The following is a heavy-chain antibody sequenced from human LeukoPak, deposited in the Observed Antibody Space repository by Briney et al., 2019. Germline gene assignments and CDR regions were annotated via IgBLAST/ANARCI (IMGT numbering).Heavy chain of an antibody. V-gene: IGHV4-39*07. Sequence: SETLSLTCTVSGGSISSSSYYWGWIRQPPGKGLEWIGSIYYSGSTYYNQSLKSRVTISVDTSKNQFSLKLSSVTAADTAVYYCARVTRFSHFDYWGQGTLVTVSS. D-gene: IGHD3-10*01. J-gene: IGHJ4*02. CDR3: ARVTRFSHFDY. CDR2: IYYSGST. CDR1: GGSISSSSYY.